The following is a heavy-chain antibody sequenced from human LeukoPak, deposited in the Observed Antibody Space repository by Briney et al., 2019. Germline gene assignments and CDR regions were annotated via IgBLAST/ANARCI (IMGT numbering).Heavy chain of an antibody. J-gene: IGHJ3*02. CDR3: ARAEGDYGDYLNDAFDI. D-gene: IGHD4-17*01. Sequence: GGSLRLSCAASGFTFSSYAMSWVRQAPGKGLEWVANIKQDGSEKYYVDSVKGRFTISRDNAKNSLYLQMNSLRAEDTAVYYCARAEGDYGDYLNDAFDIWGQGTMVTVSS. CDR1: GFTFSSYA. CDR2: IKQDGSEK. V-gene: IGHV3-7*01.